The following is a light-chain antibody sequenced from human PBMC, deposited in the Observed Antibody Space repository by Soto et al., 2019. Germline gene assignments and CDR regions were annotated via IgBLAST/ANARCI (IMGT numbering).Light chain of an antibody. CDR3: QQYGSSPWT. J-gene: IGKJ1*01. CDR2: GAS. Sequence: EIVLTQSPGTLSLSPGERATLSCRASQSVSSSYLAWYQQKPGQAPRLLIYGASSRATGIPDRFSGSGSGTDFTITISRLEPEDFEVYYCQQYGSSPWTFGQGPKVEIK. CDR1: QSVSSSY. V-gene: IGKV3-20*01.